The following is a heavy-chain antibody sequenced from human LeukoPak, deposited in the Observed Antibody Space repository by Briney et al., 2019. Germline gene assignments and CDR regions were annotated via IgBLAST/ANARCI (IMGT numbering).Heavy chain of an antibody. D-gene: IGHD6-19*01. CDR2: IRDDGSDT. Sequence: GGSLRLSCAASGFTFNDYAMYWVRQSPGKGLEWVALIRDDGSDTYHADSVKGRFTISRDNSKNTVFLQMNSLRGEDSAIYYCAKSDGHGTGYGFHIWGQGTMVTVSS. J-gene: IGHJ3*02. V-gene: IGHV3-30*02. CDR1: GFTFNDYA. CDR3: AKSDGHGTGYGFHI.